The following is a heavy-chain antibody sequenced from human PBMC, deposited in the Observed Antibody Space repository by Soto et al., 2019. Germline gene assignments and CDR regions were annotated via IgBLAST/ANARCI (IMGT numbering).Heavy chain of an antibody. Sequence: GGSLRLSCAASGFTFSSYSMNWVRQAPGKGLEWFSYISSSSSTIYYADPVKGRFTISRDNAKNSLYLQMNSLRDEDTAVYYCARDGAYYDFWSGYLTSGMDVWGQGTTVTVSS. CDR2: ISSSSSTI. CDR1: GFTFSSYS. D-gene: IGHD3-3*01. J-gene: IGHJ6*02. CDR3: ARDGAYYDFWSGYLTSGMDV. V-gene: IGHV3-48*02.